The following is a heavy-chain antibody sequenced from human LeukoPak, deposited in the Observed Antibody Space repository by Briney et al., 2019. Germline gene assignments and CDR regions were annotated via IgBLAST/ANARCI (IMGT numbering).Heavy chain of an antibody. J-gene: IGHJ4*02. V-gene: IGHV3-11*04. D-gene: IGHD4-17*01. CDR2: ISSSGSTI. CDR1: GFTFSDYY. Sequence: TGGSLRLSCAASGFTFSDYYMSWIRQAPGKGLEWVSYISSSGSTIYYADSVKGRFTISRDNAKNSLYLQMNSLRAEDTAVYYYARDGDDYGDYGNENWGQGTLVTVSS. CDR3: ARDGDDYGDYGNEN.